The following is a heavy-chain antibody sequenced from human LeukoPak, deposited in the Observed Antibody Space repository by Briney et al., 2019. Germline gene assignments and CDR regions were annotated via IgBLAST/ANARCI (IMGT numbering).Heavy chain of an antibody. CDR1: GASISSSNYY. J-gene: IGHJ4*02. CDR3: ARHASVDGNSPRPLDD. Sequence: KPSQTLSLTCTVSGASISSSNYYWGWIRQPPGRGLEWIGNMYYSGSTYYKPSLKTRVTICVDTSKHQFSLTLTSVTAADTTVYYCARHASVDGNSPRPLDDWGQGSLVTVSS. D-gene: IGHD6-19*01. CDR2: MYYSGST. V-gene: IGHV4-39*01.